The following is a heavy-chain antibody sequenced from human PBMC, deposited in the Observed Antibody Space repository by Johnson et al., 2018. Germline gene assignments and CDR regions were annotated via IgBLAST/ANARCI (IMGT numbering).Heavy chain of an antibody. CDR1: GFTFRDYA. CDR3: ARDSSHALDI. D-gene: IGHD3-10*01. J-gene: IGHJ3*02. CDR2: ISYDGSIK. V-gene: IGHV3-30*07. Sequence: QVQLVQSGGGVVQPGRSLRLSCSASGFTFRDYAFHWVRQAPGKGLEWVAIISYDGSIKSNAASVEGRFTISRDNAKNSLYLQMNSLTDEDTAVYYCARDSSHALDIWGQGTVVTVSS.